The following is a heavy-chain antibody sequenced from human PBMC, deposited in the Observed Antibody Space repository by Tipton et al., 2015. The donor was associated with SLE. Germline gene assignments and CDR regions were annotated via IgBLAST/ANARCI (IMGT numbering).Heavy chain of an antibody. V-gene: IGHV3-9*01. D-gene: IGHD3-10*01. CDR1: GFTLDEYA. CDR3: AKGYYGSGSHSFFDY. Sequence: SLRLSCAASGFTLDEYAMHCVRQAPGKGLEWVSGISWNSAYIGYADSVKGRFTISRDNAKNSLYVQMNNLRAEDTALYYCAKGYYGSGSHSFFDYWGQGTLVTVSS. CDR2: ISWNSAYI. J-gene: IGHJ4*02.